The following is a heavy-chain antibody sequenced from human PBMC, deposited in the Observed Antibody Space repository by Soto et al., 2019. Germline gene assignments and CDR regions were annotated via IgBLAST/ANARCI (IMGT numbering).Heavy chain of an antibody. CDR2: ISWNSGEI. CDR1: GFTFDDYA. D-gene: IGHD2-2*01. Sequence: ESGGGLEQPGRSLRLSCAASGFTFDDYAMHWVRQSPGRGLEWVSGISWNSGEIKYADSVKGRFTISRDNAKNSLYLEMNSLRVEDTALYYCAKDRGGDCPDNSCYFGADYWGQGTPVTVSS. CDR3: AKDRGGDCPDNSCYFGADY. V-gene: IGHV3-9*01. J-gene: IGHJ4*02.